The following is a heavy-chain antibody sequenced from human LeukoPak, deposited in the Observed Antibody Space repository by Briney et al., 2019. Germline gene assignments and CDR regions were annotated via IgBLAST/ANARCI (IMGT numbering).Heavy chain of an antibody. CDR3: ARDDDYGDYVPTVAFDI. Sequence: GGSLRLSCAASGFTFSSYSMNWVRQAPGKGLEGVSSISSSSSYIYYADSAKGRFTISRDNAKNSLYLQMNSLRAEDTAVYYCARDDDYGDYVPTVAFDIWGQGTMVTVSS. D-gene: IGHD4-17*01. CDR1: GFTFSSYS. J-gene: IGHJ3*02. CDR2: ISSSSSYI. V-gene: IGHV3-21*01.